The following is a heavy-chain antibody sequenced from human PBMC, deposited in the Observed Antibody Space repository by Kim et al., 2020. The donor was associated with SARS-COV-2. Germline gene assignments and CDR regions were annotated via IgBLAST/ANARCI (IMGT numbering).Heavy chain of an antibody. Sequence: SETLSLTCAVSGGSISSSNWWSWVRQPPGKGLEWIGEIYHSGSTNYNPSLKSRVTISVDKSKNQFSLKLSSVTAADTAVYYCARVRVGATSVVDYWGQGTLVTVSS. CDR2: IYHSGST. CDR3: ARVRVGATSVVDY. V-gene: IGHV4-4*02. J-gene: IGHJ4*02. D-gene: IGHD1-26*01. CDR1: GGSISSSNW.